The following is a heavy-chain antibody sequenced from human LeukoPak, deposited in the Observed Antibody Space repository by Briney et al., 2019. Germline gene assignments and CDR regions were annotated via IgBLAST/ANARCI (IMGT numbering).Heavy chain of an antibody. J-gene: IGHJ5*02. CDR2: ISGSGGSI. CDR3: AKSRGSSWSNWFDP. CDR1: GFTFSSYA. D-gene: IGHD6-13*01. Sequence: GGSLRLSCAASGFTFSSYAMSWVRQAPGKGLEWVSAISGSGGSIYYADSVKGRFTISRDNSKNTLYLQMNSLRAEDTAVYYCAKSRGSSWSNWFDPWGQGTLVTVSS. V-gene: IGHV3-23*01.